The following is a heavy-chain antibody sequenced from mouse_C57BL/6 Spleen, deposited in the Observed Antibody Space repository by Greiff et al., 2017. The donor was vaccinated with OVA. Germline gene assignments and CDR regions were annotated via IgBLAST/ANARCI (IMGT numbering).Heavy chain of an antibody. Sequence: QVQLQQPGAELVMPGASVKLSCKASGYTFTSYWMHWVKQRPGQGLEWIGEIDPSASYTNYNQKFKGKSTLTVDKSSSTAYMQLSSLTSEDSAVYYCARARYYGSSPFDYWGQGTTLTVSS. D-gene: IGHD1-1*01. V-gene: IGHV1-69*01. CDR2: IDPSASYT. CDR1: GYTFTSYW. CDR3: ARARYYGSSPFDY. J-gene: IGHJ2*01.